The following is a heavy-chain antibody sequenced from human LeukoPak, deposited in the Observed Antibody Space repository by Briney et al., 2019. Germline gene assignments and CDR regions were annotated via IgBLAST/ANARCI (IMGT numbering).Heavy chain of an antibody. CDR3: ARDSSYYYESSGYYVGDYFDY. J-gene: IGHJ4*02. D-gene: IGHD3-22*01. V-gene: IGHV4-59*01. CDR2: IYYSGST. Sequence: PSETLSLTCTVSGGSISSYYWSWIRQPPGKGLERIGYIYYSGSTNYNPSLKSRVTISVDTSKNQFSLKLSSVTAADTAVYYCARDSSYYYESSGYYVGDYFDYWGQGTLVTVSS. CDR1: GGSISSYY.